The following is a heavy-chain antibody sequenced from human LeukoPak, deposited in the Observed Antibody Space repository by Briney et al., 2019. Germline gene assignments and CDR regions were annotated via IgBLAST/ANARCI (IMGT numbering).Heavy chain of an antibody. CDR1: GFIFNNSG. CDR2: ISASGLTA. Sequence: GGSLRLSCAASGFIFNNSGMGWVRQAPGRGLEWVSAISASGLTAYYGDSVKGRFTISRHNAKNTLYLHMSSLRGEDTAIYYCTENTWGRGTRVTVSS. J-gene: IGHJ4*02. CDR3: TENT. V-gene: IGHV3-23*01.